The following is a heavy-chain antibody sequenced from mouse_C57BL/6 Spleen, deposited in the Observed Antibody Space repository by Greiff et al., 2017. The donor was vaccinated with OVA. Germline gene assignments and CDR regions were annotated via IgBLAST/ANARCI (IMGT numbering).Heavy chain of an antibody. CDR1: GYTFTSYW. CDR3: ARTKDGNDFDY. J-gene: IGHJ2*01. D-gene: IGHD2-1*01. V-gene: IGHV1-55*01. Sequence: VQLQQPGAELVKPGASVKLSCKASGYTFTSYWITWVKQRPGQGLAWIGDIYPGSGSTNYNEKFKSKATLTVDTSSSTAYMQLSSLTSEDSAVYYCARTKDGNDFDYWGQGTTLTVSS. CDR2: IYPGSGST.